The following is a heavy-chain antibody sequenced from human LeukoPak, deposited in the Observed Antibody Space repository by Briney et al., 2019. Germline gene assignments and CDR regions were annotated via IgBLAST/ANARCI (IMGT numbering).Heavy chain of an antibody. D-gene: IGHD2-2*01. CDR3: ARDRPIVVVPAATLNDYYYGMDV. J-gene: IGHJ6*02. Sequence: SETLSLTCTVSGGSISSYYWSWIRQPAGKGLEWIGRIYTSGSTNYNPSLKSRVTMSVDTSKNQFSLKLSSGTAADTAVYYCARDRPIVVVPAATLNDYYYGMDVWGQGTTVTVSS. CDR2: IYTSGST. V-gene: IGHV4-4*07. CDR1: GGSISSYY.